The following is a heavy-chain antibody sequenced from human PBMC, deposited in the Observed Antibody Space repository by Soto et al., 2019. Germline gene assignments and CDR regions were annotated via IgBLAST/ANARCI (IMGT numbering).Heavy chain of an antibody. V-gene: IGHV3-23*01. D-gene: IGHD6-13*01. CDR1: GFTFSSYA. Sequence: EVQLLESVGGLVQPGGSLRLSCAASGFTFSSYAMSWVRQARGQGLEWVSAISGSGGSTYYADPVKGRFTISRDNSKNTLYLQMNSRRDKDTAVYYCAKVLGSPAQHDHWGQGNLVTVSS. J-gene: IGHJ4*02. CDR2: ISGSGGST. CDR3: AKVLGSPAQHDH.